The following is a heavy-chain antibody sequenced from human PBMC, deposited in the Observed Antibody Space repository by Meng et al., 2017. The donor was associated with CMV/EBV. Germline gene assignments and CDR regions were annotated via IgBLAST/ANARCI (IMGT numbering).Heavy chain of an antibody. J-gene: IGHJ4*02. V-gene: IGHV1-69*05. CDR2: ISPIFGTA. D-gene: IGHD2-2*01. Sequence: SVKVSCKASGYTFSSYAISWVRQAPGQGLEWMGVISPIFGTANYAQKFQGRVTITTDESTSTAYMELSSLRSEDTAVYYCAREKHKDQLRRASFDYWGQGTLVTVSS. CDR3: AREKHKDQLRRASFDY. CDR1: GYTFSSYA.